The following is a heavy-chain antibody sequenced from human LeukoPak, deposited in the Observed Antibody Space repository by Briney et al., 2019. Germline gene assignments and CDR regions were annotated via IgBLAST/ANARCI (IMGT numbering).Heavy chain of an antibody. CDR3: ARVLGSQDYYGSGYYFDY. Sequence: PGGSLRLSCAASGFTFSSYWMSWVRQAPGKGLEWVANIKQDGSEKYYVDSVKGRFTISRDNAKNSLYLQMNSLRAEDTAVYYCARVLGSQDYYGSGYYFDYWGQGTLVTVSS. D-gene: IGHD3-10*01. J-gene: IGHJ4*02. CDR1: GFTFSSYW. CDR2: IKQDGSEK. V-gene: IGHV3-7*03.